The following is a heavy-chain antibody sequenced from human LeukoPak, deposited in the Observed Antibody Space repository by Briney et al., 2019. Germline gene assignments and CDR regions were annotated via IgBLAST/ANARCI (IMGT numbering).Heavy chain of an antibody. CDR1: GYTFTSYD. CDR3: ARANKVGATYVFGY. Sequence: GASVKVSCKASGYTFTSYDINWVRQATGQGLEWMGWMNPNSGNTGYAQKFQGRVTITRNTSISTAYMELSSLRSEDTAVYYCARANKVGATYVFGYWGQGSLVTVSS. V-gene: IGHV1-8*03. D-gene: IGHD1-26*01. CDR2: MNPNSGNT. J-gene: IGHJ4*02.